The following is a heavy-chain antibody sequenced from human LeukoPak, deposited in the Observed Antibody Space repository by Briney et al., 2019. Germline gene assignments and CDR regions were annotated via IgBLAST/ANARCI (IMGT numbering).Heavy chain of an antibody. V-gene: IGHV6-1*01. CDR2: TYYRSKWYN. CDR3: ARGLGSPPVDYYYYYYMDV. CDR1: GDSVSSNSAA. D-gene: IGHD6-19*01. J-gene: IGHJ6*03. Sequence: SQTLSLTRAISGDSVSSNSAAWNWIRQSPSRGLEWLGRTYYRSKWYNDYAVSVKSRITINPDTSKNQFSLQLNSVTPEDTAVYYCARGLGSPPVDYYYYYYMDVWGKGTTVTVSS.